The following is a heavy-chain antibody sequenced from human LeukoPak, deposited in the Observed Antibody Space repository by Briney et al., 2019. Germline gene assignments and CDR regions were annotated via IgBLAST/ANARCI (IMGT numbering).Heavy chain of an antibody. J-gene: IGHJ3*02. Sequence: PGGSLRLSCAASGFSFSNAWMSWVRQAPGKGLEWVGRIKSKVDGGTTDYAARVEGIFFVSRDDSKNTVYLQLNSLKTEDTGVYYCTTGNSIEVKDAFDIWGQGTMVTVSS. CDR2: IKSKVDGGTT. CDR3: TTGNSIEVKDAFDI. D-gene: IGHD4-23*01. V-gene: IGHV3-15*01. CDR1: GFSFSNAW.